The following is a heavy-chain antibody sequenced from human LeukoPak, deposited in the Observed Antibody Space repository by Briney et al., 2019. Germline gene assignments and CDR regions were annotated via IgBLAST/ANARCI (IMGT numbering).Heavy chain of an antibody. D-gene: IGHD3-3*01. CDR1: GYSFTSYW. Sequence: PGEFLKISRKGSGYSFTSYWIGWVRQMPGKGLEWMGIIYPGDSDTRYSPSFQGQVTISADKSISTAYLQWSSLKASDTAMYYCARHQDDFWSGYFPAFDIWGQGTMVTVSS. CDR2: IYPGDSDT. J-gene: IGHJ3*02. CDR3: ARHQDDFWSGYFPAFDI. V-gene: IGHV5-51*01.